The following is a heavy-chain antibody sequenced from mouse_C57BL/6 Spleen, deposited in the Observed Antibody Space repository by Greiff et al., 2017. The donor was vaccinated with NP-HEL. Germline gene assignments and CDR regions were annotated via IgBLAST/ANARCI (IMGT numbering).Heavy chain of an antibody. V-gene: IGHV1-42*01. J-gene: IGHJ4*01. CDR1: GYSFTGYY. CDR2: LNPSTGGT. D-gene: IGHD2-3*01. CDR3: ARKIYDGYSPMDY. Sequence: VQLKESGPELVKPGASVKISCKASGYSFTGYYMNWVQQSPEKSLEWIGELNPSTGGTTYNQKFKAKATLTVDKSSSTAYMQLKSLTSEDSAVYYCARKIYDGYSPMDYWGQGTSVTVSS.